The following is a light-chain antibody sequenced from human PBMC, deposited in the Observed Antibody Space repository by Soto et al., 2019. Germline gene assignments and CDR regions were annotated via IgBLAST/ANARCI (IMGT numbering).Light chain of an antibody. V-gene: IGKV1-39*01. Sequence: DIHVSESPSSLSASVGDRVTITCRASQSISSYLNWYQQKPGKAPKLLIYAASSLQSGVPSRFSGSGSGTDFTLTISSLQPEDFATYYCQQSYMDPITFGQGTLLAI. CDR1: QSISSY. CDR2: AAS. J-gene: IGKJ5*01. CDR3: QQSYMDPIT.